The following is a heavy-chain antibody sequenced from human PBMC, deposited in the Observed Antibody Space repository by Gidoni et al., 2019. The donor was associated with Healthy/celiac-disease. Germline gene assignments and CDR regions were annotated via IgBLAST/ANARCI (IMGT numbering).Heavy chain of an antibody. Sequence: QVQLQQWGAGLLKPSETLSLTCAVYGGSFSGYYWSWIRQPPGKGLEWIGEINHSGSTNYNPSLKSRVTISVDTSKNQFSLKLSSVTAADTAVYYCARDYRAKYYYDSSGYSHWGQGTLVTVSS. V-gene: IGHV4-34*01. CDR3: ARDYRAKYYYDSSGYSH. D-gene: IGHD3-22*01. J-gene: IGHJ4*02. CDR2: INHSGST. CDR1: GGSFSGYY.